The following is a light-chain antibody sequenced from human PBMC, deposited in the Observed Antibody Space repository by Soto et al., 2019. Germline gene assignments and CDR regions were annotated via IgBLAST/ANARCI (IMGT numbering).Light chain of an antibody. CDR2: TAS. CDR1: QGIRND. V-gene: IGKV1-6*01. Sequence: AIQMTQSPSSLSASVGDRVTITCRASQGIRNDLGWYQQKPGKAPKLLIYTASSLQSGVPSRFSGSGSGTDFTLTISSIQPEDFATYYCLQDYNYPWTFGQGTKVEIK. J-gene: IGKJ1*01. CDR3: LQDYNYPWT.